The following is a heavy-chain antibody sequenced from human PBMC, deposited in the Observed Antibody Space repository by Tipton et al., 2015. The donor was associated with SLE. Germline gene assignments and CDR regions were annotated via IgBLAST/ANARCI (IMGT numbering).Heavy chain of an antibody. J-gene: IGHJ4*02. CDR3: VKDMLGTGFYFDS. D-gene: IGHD1-14*01. V-gene: IGHV3-9*01. CDR2: FNWGNRGR. Sequence: SLRLSCTASGFTIDDYAMHWVRQAPGKGLEWVSAFNWGNRGRDYADSVKGRFTISRDSVKSSLYLQMNSLRPEDTALYYCVKDMLGTGFYFDSWGQGALVTVSS. CDR1: GFTIDDYA.